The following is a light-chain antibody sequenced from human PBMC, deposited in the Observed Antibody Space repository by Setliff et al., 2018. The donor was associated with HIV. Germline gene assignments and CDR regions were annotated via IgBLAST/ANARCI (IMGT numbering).Light chain of an antibody. V-gene: IGLV3-21*04. J-gene: IGLJ1*01. CDR2: YDS. CDR1: DIGSKS. Sequence: SYELTQPPSVSVAPGKTARITCGGNDIGSKSVHWYQQKPGQAPVLVIYYDSDRPSGIPERFSGFNSGNMATLTISRVEAGDEADYYCQVWDTSSDHPGFGTGTKVTVL. CDR3: QVWDTSSDHPG.